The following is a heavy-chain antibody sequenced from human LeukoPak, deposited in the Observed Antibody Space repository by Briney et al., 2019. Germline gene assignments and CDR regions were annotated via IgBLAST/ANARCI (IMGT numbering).Heavy chain of an antibody. CDR1: GFTFSSYW. CDR3: AKDRGVSAAGTYYYYYGMDV. Sequence: GGSLRLSCAASGFTFSSYWMSWVRQAPGKGLEWVASINQDGSEKYYVDSVKGRFTISRDNTKNSLYLQMNSLRAEDTAVYYCAKDRGVSAAGTYYYYYGMDVWGQGTTVTVSS. D-gene: IGHD6-13*01. CDR2: INQDGSEK. V-gene: IGHV3-7*01. J-gene: IGHJ6*02.